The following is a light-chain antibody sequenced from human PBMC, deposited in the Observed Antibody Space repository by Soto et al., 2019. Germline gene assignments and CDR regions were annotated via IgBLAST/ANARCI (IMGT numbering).Light chain of an antibody. J-gene: IGKJ1*01. V-gene: IGKV1-5*01. Sequence: DIQMTQSPSTLSASVGDRVNITCRASQSISSWLAWYQQKPGKAPKLLIYDASSLESGVPSRFSGSVSGTEFTLTISSLQPDDFATYYCQQYNSYLWTFGQGTKVEIK. CDR3: QQYNSYLWT. CDR2: DAS. CDR1: QSISSW.